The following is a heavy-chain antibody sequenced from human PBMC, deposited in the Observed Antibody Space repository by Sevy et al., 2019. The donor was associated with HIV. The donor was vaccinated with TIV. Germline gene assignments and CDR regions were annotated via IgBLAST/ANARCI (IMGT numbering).Heavy chain of an antibody. CDR2: ISRGRIYV. J-gene: IGHJ4*02. CDR3: ARDFRGTSGYSYGFPDY. CDR1: GFTFSSYS. Sequence: GGSLRLSCAASGFTFSSYSLKWVRQAPGKGLEWVSSISRGRIYVHYADSVKGGFTITRDNAKSSLYLHMNSLRFEDTAVYYCARDFRGTSGYSYGFPDYWGQGTLVTVSS. V-gene: IGHV3-21*01. D-gene: IGHD5-18*01.